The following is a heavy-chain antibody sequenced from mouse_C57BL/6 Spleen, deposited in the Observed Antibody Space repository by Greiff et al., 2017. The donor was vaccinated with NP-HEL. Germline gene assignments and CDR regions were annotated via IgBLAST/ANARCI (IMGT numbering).Heavy chain of an antibody. CDR1: GFTFSDYG. CDR2: ISSGSSTI. CDR3: ATPRDWYFDV. V-gene: IGHV5-17*01. J-gene: IGHJ1*03. Sequence: EVQRVESGGGLVKPGGSLKLSCAASGFTFSDYGMHWVRQAPEKGLEWVAYISSGSSTIYYADTVKGRFTISRDNAKNTLFLQMTSLRSEDTAMYYCATPRDWYFDVWGTGTTVTVSS.